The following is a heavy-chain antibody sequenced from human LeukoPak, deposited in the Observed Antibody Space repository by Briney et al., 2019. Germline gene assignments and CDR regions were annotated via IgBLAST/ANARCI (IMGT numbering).Heavy chain of an antibody. D-gene: IGHD4-23*01. CDR3: ARVSVVTTFDY. J-gene: IGHJ4*02. Sequence: GRSLRLSCAASGFTFSDYYMSWIRQAPGKGLEWVSYISSSSSYTNYADSVKGRFTISRDNAKNSLYLQMNSLRAEDTAVYYCARVSVVTTFDYWGQGTLVTVSS. CDR2: ISSSSSYT. CDR1: GFTFSDYY. V-gene: IGHV3-11*05.